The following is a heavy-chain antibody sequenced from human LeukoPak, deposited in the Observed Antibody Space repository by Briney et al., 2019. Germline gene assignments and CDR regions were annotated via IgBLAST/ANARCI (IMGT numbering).Heavy chain of an antibody. CDR1: GGSISSGDYY. V-gene: IGHV4-30-4*08. Sequence: SQTLSLTCTVSGGSISSGDYYWSWIRQPPGKGLEWIGYIYYSGSTYYNPSLKSRVTISVDTSKNQFSLKLSSVTAADTAVYYCARATVVTDDAFDIWGQGTMVTVSS. J-gene: IGHJ3*02. CDR2: IYYSGST. D-gene: IGHD2-21*02. CDR3: ARATVVTDDAFDI.